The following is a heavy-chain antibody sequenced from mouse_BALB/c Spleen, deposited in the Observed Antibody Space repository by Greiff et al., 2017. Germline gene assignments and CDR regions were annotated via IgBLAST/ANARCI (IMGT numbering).Heavy chain of an antibody. Sequence: QVQLQQSGAELVRPGASVTLSCKASGYTFTDYEMHWVKQTPVHGLEWIGAIDPETGGTAYNQKFKGKATLTADKSSSTAYMELRSLTSEDSAVYYCTREGGYHPIAMDYWGQGTSVTVSS. J-gene: IGHJ4*01. CDR1: GYTFTDYE. CDR3: TREGGYHPIAMDY. V-gene: IGHV1-15*01. D-gene: IGHD2-2*01. CDR2: IDPETGGT.